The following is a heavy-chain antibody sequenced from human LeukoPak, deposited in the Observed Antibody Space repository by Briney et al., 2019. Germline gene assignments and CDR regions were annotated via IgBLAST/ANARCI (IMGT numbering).Heavy chain of an antibody. D-gene: IGHD1-14*01. CDR3: ARGITGRNFLYYYYYYMDV. J-gene: IGHJ6*03. CDR1: GGSFSGYY. V-gene: IGHV4-34*01. CDR2: IYYSGST. Sequence: SETLSLTCAVYGGSFSGYYWSWIRQPPGKGLEWIGSIYYSGSTYYNPSLKSRVTISVDTSKNQFSLKLSSVTAADTAVYYCARGITGRNFLYYYYYYMDVWGKGTTVTVSS.